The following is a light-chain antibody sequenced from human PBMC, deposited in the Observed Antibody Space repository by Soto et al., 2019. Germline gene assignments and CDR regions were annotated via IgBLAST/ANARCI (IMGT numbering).Light chain of an antibody. CDR1: SSNIGSNF. Sequence: QSVLTQPPSASGTPGQSVTISCSGSSSNIGSNFVYWYQQLPGTAPKVLFYSNNQRPSGVPDRFSGSKSGTSASLAISGLRSEDEADYYCAAWDDSLSGVVFGGGTKLTVL. J-gene: IGLJ2*01. CDR2: SNN. CDR3: AAWDDSLSGVV. V-gene: IGLV1-47*01.